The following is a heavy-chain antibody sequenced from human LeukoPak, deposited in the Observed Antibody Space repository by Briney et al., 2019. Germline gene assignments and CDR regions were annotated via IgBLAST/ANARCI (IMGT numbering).Heavy chain of an antibody. CDR3: ARDSGWLVDY. J-gene: IGHJ4*02. CDR2: IHDSGNT. D-gene: IGHD2-15*01. Sequence: PSETLSLTCTVSGGSISSGDYYWSWIRQPPGTGLEWIGYIHDSGNTYYNPSLKSRVTISLDMSKNQFSLNLSSVTAADTAVYYCARDSGWLVDYWGQGTLVTVSS. V-gene: IGHV4-61*08. CDR1: GGSISSGDYY.